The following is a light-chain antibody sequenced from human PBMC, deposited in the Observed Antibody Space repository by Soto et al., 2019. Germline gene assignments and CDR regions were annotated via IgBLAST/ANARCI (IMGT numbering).Light chain of an antibody. CDR3: HQYYSTPWT. V-gene: IGKV4-1*01. CDR2: WAS. CDR1: QSLLYYANKKDY. Sequence: DIVMTQAPDSLAVSLGERATIKCKSSQSLLYYANKKDYFAWYQQKPGQPPKLLIYWASTRESGVPDRFSGSGSVTDFTLTIRSLQAEDAAFYYCHQYYSTPWTFGQGTKVEIK. J-gene: IGKJ1*01.